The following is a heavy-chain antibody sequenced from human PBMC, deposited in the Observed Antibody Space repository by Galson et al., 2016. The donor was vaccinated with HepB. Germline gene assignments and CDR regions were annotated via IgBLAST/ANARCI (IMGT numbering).Heavy chain of an antibody. CDR3: ARNRHSLRGYGDHVYDFYSCMDL. Sequence: TLSLTCTVSGGSISSSGYSWNWIRQHPGKGLEWIGYIHYTGSTNTTPSLKSPFSISSDRSKNHSSLKVTSLTAADTAVYYCARNRHSLRGYGDHVYDFYSCMDLWGQGTTVTVSS. CDR1: GGSISSSGYS. CDR2: IHYTGST. J-gene: IGHJ6*02. D-gene: IGHD4-17*01. V-gene: IGHV4-31*01.